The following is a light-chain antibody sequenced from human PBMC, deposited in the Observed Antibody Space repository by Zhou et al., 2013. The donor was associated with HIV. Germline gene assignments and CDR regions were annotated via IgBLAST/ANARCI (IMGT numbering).Light chain of an antibody. CDR2: DAS. CDR3: QQYGSSPIT. J-gene: IGKJ5*01. V-gene: IGKV3-15*01. CDR1: QSVRSN. Sequence: EIVMTQSPATLSVSPGERATLSCRASQSVRSNLAWYQQKPGQTPRLLIYDASTRATGIPARFSGSGSGTEFTLTISRLEPEDFAVYYCQQYGSSPITFGQGTRL.